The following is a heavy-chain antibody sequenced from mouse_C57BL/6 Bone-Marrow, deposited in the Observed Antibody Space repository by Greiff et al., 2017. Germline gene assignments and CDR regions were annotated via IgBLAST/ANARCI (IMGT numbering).Heavy chain of an antibody. J-gene: IGHJ2*01. V-gene: IGHV7-3*01. CDR1: GFTFTDYY. CDR2: IRNKANGYTT. CDR3: ARYNYGDY. Sequence: EVQLVESGGGLVQPGGSLSLSCAASGFTFTDYYMSWVRQPPGQALEWLGFIRNKANGYTTEYSASVKGRFTISRDKSQSILYLQMNALRAEDSATYYCARYNYGDYWGQGTTLTVSS.